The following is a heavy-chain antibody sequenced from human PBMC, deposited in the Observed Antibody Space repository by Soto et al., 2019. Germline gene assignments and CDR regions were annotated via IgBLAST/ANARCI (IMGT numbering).Heavy chain of an antibody. Sequence: PSETLSLTCTVSGGSISSYYWSWIRQPPGKGPEWIGYIYYSGSTNYNPSLKSRVTISVDTSKNQFSLKLSSVTAADTAVYYCARDQYYYDSSGHGAFDIWGQGTMVTVSS. CDR1: GGSISSYY. CDR2: IYYSGST. D-gene: IGHD3-22*01. J-gene: IGHJ3*02. CDR3: ARDQYYYDSSGHGAFDI. V-gene: IGHV4-59*01.